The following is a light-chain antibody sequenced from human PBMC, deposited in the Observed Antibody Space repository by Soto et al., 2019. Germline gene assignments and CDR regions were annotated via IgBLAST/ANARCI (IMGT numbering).Light chain of an antibody. CDR3: SSYAGSNNPV. CDR2: EVS. J-gene: IGLJ3*02. Sequence: QSALTQPPSASWSPGQSVTISCTGTSSDVGGYNYVSWYQQHPGKAPKLMIYEVSKRPSGVPDRFSGSKSGNTASLTVSGLQAEDEADYYCSSYAGSNNPVFGGGTKLTVL. CDR1: SSDVGGYNY. V-gene: IGLV2-8*01.